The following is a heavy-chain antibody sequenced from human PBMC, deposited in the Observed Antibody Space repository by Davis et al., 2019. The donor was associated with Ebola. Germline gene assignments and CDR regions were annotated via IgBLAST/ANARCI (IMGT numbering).Heavy chain of an antibody. CDR2: IYSGGST. CDR1: GFTFSSYS. CDR3: ARGLQTYYYDSSGYYTGYYFDY. J-gene: IGHJ4*02. V-gene: IGHV3-53*01. D-gene: IGHD3-22*01. Sequence: PGGSLRLSCAASGFTFSSYSMSWVRQAPGKGLEWVSVIYSGGSTYYADSVKGRFTISRDNSKNTLYLQMNSLRAEDTAVYYCARGLQTYYYDSSGYYTGYYFDYWGQGTLVTVSS.